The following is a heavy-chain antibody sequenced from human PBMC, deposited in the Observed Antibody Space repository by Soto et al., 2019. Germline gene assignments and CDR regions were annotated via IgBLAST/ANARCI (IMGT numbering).Heavy chain of an antibody. CDR1: GYTFTRYT. D-gene: IGHD2-15*01. Sequence: ASVKVSCKASGYTFTRYTMNWVRQAPGQRLEWIGWINPDNGNTKSSQKFQDRVIITRDTSASTAYMDLSSLRPEDTAVYYCARGIATGQLDPWGQGTLVTVSS. J-gene: IGHJ5*02. CDR3: ARGIATGQLDP. V-gene: IGHV1-3*01. CDR2: INPDNGNT.